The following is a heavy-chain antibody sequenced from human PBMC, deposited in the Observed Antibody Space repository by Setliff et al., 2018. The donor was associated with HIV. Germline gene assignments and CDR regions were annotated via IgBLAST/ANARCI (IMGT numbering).Heavy chain of an antibody. CDR2: MNPDSGTT. J-gene: IGHJ6*03. Sequence: ASVKVSCKASGYTSTSYDINWVRQATGQGLEWMGWMNPDSGTTGSAQNFQGRLTITWNTSISTAYMELGSLGCDDTSVYFCARTRRGGSSVYYYYYMDVWSQGTAVTVSS. CDR1: GYTSTSYD. CDR3: ARTRRGGSSVYYYYYMDV. V-gene: IGHV1-8*01. D-gene: IGHD3-10*01.